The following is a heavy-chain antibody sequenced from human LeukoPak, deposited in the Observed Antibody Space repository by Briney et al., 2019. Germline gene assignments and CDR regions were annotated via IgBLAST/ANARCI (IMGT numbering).Heavy chain of an antibody. V-gene: IGHV3-23*01. CDR2: ISGSGGST. D-gene: IGHD2-15*01. CDR1: GFTFNTYA. CDR3: AKGKGSSSSSIDW. J-gene: IGHJ4*02. Sequence: GGSLRLSCAASGFTFNTYAMSWVRQAPGKGLEWVSAISGSGGSTYYADSVKGRFTISRDNSKNTLYLQIHSLRAEDTAVYYCAKGKGSSSSSIDWWGQGTLVTVFS.